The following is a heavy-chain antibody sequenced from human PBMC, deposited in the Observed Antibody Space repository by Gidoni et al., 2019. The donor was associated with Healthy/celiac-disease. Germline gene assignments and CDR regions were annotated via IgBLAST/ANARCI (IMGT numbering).Heavy chain of an antibody. Sequence: QVQLVESGGGVVQPGRSLSISCAASGFNFSSYAMHWVRQAPGTGLEWVAVISYDGSNKYYADSVKGRFTISRENSKNTLYLQMNSLRAEDTAVYYCAKTLASADYDYDSSGYDFDYWGQGTLVTVSS. V-gene: IGHV3-30*18. J-gene: IGHJ4*02. CDR3: AKTLASADYDYDSSGYDFDY. CDR2: ISYDGSNK. D-gene: IGHD3-22*01. CDR1: GFNFSSYA.